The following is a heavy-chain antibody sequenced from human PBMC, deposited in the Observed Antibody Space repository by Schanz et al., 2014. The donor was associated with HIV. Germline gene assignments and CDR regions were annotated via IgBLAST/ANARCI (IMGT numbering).Heavy chain of an antibody. CDR2: IYSAGTT. D-gene: IGHD3-16*02. CDR1: GLTVSNNH. V-gene: IGHV3-53*01. Sequence: QLVESGGGLIQPGGSLRLSCVFSGLTVSNNHLSWVCQAPGKGLEWVSIIYSAGTTYYTDSVKGRFTISRDNSKNTLYLQMNSLRAEDAAVYYCAKDGSPPWGTYRNNWFDSWGLGTLVTVSS. J-gene: IGHJ5*01. CDR3: AKDGSPPWGTYRNNWFDS.